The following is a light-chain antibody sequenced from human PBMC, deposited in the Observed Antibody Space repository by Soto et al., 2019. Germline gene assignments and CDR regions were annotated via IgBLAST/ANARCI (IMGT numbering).Light chain of an antibody. V-gene: IGLV2-14*01. J-gene: IGLJ2*01. CDR2: EVT. CDR3: ATYTVTGILI. CDR1: RNDVGGYDY. Sequence: QSVLTQPASVSGSPGLSITIACTGTRNDVGGYDYVSWYRQYPDRAPRLLIDEVTNRPSGISDRFSGSRSGKTASLSISGLQDDDEADYYFATYTVTGILIFGGGTKLTVL.